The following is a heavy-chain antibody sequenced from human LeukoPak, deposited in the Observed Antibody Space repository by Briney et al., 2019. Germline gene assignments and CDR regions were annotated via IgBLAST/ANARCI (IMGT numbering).Heavy chain of an antibody. D-gene: IGHD1-26*01. V-gene: IGHV3-49*04. CDR2: IRSKTYGGTA. J-gene: IGHJ4*02. CDR1: GFMFGEYS. Sequence: GGSLRLSCADSGFMFGEYSISWVRQAPGKGLEWVGFIRSKTYGGTAQYAASVKGRFTISRDDSRSSAYLQMNSLKTEDTAVYFCTSPEGGTYYFDYWGQGTLVTVSS. CDR3: TSPEGGTYYFDY.